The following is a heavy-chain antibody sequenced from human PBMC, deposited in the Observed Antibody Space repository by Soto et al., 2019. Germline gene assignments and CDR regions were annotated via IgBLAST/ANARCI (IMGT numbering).Heavy chain of an antibody. J-gene: IGHJ5*02. CDR2: IYWDDDK. CDR3: AHAPGIAVTTNWFDP. D-gene: IGHD6-19*01. V-gene: IGHV2-5*02. CDR1: GFSLSTSEVG. Sequence: QITLKESGPTLVKPTQTLTLTCTFSGFSLSTSEVGVGWIRQPPGKALQWLALIYWDDDKRYSPPLKSRLTITKDTSKNQVVLTMTNMDPVDTATYYCAHAPGIAVTTNWFDPWGQGILVTVSS.